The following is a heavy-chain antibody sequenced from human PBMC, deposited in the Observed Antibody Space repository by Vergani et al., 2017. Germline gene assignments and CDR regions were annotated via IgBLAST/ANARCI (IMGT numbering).Heavy chain of an antibody. J-gene: IGHJ4*02. CDR1: GFTFSSYG. CDR2: IRYDGSNK. V-gene: IGHV3-30*02. Sequence: QVQLVESGGGVVQPGGSLRLSCAASGFTFSSYGMHWVRQAPGKGLEWVAFIRYDGSNKYYADSVKGRFTISRDNSKNTLYLQMNSLRAEDTAVYYCAXTGERSYWSFGNDYWGQGTLVTVSS. D-gene: IGHD1-26*01. CDR3: AXTGERSYWSFGNDY.